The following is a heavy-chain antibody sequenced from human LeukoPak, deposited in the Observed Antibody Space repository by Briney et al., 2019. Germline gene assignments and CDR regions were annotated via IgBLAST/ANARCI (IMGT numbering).Heavy chain of an antibody. V-gene: IGHV4-59*12. CDR1: GGSISSYY. CDR3: ARGDGDTAMVPFDP. Sequence: SETLSLTCTVSGGSISSYYWSWVRQPPGKGLEWIGEIYHSGSTNYNPSLKSRVTISVDTSKNQFSLKLSSVTAADTAVYYCARGDGDTAMVPFDPWGQGTLVTVSS. D-gene: IGHD5-18*01. CDR2: IYHSGST. J-gene: IGHJ5*02.